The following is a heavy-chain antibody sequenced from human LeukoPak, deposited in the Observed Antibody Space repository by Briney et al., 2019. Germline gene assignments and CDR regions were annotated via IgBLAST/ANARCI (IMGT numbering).Heavy chain of an antibody. CDR3: ARDRSSSWYLAADYYYYMDV. Sequence: AAVKVSCKASGYTFTSYGISWVRQAPGQGLEWMGWISAYNGNTNYAQKLQGRVTMTTDTSTSTAYMELRSLRSDDTAVYYCARDRSSSWYLAADYYYYMDVWGKGTTVTVSS. CDR1: GYTFTSYG. D-gene: IGHD6-13*01. J-gene: IGHJ6*03. CDR2: ISAYNGNT. V-gene: IGHV1-18*01.